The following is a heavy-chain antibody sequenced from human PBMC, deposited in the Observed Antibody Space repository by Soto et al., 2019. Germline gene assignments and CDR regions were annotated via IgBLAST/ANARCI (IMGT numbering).Heavy chain of an antibody. Sequence: GGSLRLSCAASGFTFSSYAMHWVRQAPGKGLEWVAVISYDGSNKYYADSVKGRFTISRDNSKNTLYLQMNSLRAEDTAVYYCATGRWPFDAFDIWGQGTMVTVSS. J-gene: IGHJ3*02. V-gene: IGHV3-30-3*01. CDR1: GFTFSSYA. CDR2: ISYDGSNK. CDR3: ATGRWPFDAFDI.